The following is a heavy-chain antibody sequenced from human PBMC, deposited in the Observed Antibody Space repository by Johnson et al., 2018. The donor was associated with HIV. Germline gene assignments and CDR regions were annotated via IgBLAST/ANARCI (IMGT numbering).Heavy chain of an antibody. CDR2: IRYDGSNN. CDR1: GFTFDDYG. V-gene: IGHV3-30*02. CDR3: AKDEAQTLASAGRDAFDF. Sequence: VQLVESGGGVVQPGRSLRLSCAASGFTFDDYGMSWVRQAPGKGLEWVAFIRYDGSNNYYGDSVKGRFTISRDNSKDTLYLQMNGLRPEDTAVYYCAKDEAQTLASAGRDAFDFWGQGTAVTV. D-gene: IGHD6-13*01. J-gene: IGHJ3*01.